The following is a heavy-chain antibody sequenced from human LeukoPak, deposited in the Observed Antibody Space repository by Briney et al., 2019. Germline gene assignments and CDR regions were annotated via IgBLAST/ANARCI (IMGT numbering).Heavy chain of an antibody. V-gene: IGHV3-7*01. Sequence: GGSLRLSCAASEFTFSTFWMSWVRQAPGKGLEWVAKIRGGGGEKYSVDSVKGLFTISRDNAINTLYLEMNSLRAEDTGLYYCARDKVGTGPTHLDYWGQGALVIVSS. CDR2: IRGGGGEK. CDR3: ARDKVGTGPTHLDY. J-gene: IGHJ4*02. D-gene: IGHD1-26*01. CDR1: EFTFSTFW.